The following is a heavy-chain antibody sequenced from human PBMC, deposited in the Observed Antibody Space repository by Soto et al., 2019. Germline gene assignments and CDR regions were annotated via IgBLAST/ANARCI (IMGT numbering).Heavy chain of an antibody. CDR2: INHSGST. D-gene: IGHD3-16*01. J-gene: IGHJ4*02. V-gene: IGHV4-34*01. Sequence: SETLSLTCAVYGGSFSGYYWSWIRQPPGKGLEWIGEINHSGSTNYNPSLKSRVTISVDTSKNQFSLKLSSVTAADTAVYYCARVAREGEIDYWGQGTLVPVYS. CDR1: GGSFSGYY. CDR3: ARVAREGEIDY.